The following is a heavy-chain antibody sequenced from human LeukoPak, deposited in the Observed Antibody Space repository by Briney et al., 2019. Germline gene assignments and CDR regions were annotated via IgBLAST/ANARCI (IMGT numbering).Heavy chain of an antibody. CDR3: ARDDHLRDWNGFTEIKNFDY. Sequence: GGSLRLSCAASGFTFSSYSMNWVRQAPGKGPEWVSSISSSSSYIYYADSVKGRFTISRDNAKNSLYLQMNSLRAEDTAVYYCARDDHLRDWNGFTEIKNFDYWGQGTLVTVSS. D-gene: IGHD1-1*01. J-gene: IGHJ4*02. CDR1: GFTFSSYS. V-gene: IGHV3-21*01. CDR2: ISSSSSYI.